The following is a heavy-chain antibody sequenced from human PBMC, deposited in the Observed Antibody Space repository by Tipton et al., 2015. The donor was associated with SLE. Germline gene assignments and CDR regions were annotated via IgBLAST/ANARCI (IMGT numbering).Heavy chain of an antibody. CDR2: IYSGGST. CDR1: GFTFSSYA. V-gene: IGHV3-23*03. D-gene: IGHD1-26*01. J-gene: IGHJ4*02. CDR3: AKVSGSYGYFDY. Sequence: SLRLSCAASGFTFSSYAMSWVRQAPGKGLEWVSVIYSGGSTYYADSVKGRFTISRDNSKNTLYLQMNSLRAEDTAVYYCAKVSGSYGYFDYWGQGTLVTVSS.